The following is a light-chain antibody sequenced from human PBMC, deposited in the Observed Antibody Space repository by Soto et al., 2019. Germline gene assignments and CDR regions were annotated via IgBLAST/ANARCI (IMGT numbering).Light chain of an antibody. CDR2: RNN. V-gene: IGLV1-47*01. Sequence: QSVLTQPPSASGTPGQRVTISCSGSSSNIGSNYVYWYQQLPGTAPKLLIYRNNQRPSGVPDRFSGSKSGTSASLAISGLRSEDEADYYCAAWDDSLSGRDVVFGGGTPLTVL. J-gene: IGLJ2*01. CDR3: AAWDDSLSGRDVV. CDR1: SSNIGSNY.